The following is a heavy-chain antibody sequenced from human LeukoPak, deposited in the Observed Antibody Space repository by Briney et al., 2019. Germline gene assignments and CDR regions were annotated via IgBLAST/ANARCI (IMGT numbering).Heavy chain of an antibody. D-gene: IGHD2-15*01. CDR1: GGSISSGSYY. J-gene: IGHJ5*02. Sequence: TLSLTCTVSGGSISSGSYYWSWLRQPAGKGLEWIGRVYTSGSTNYNPSLKSRVTMSLDTSKSQFSLRLSSVTAADTAVYYCARAQTCGGSCNWFDPWGQGTLVTVSS. CDR3: ARAQTCGGSCNWFDP. V-gene: IGHV4-61*02. CDR2: VYTSGST.